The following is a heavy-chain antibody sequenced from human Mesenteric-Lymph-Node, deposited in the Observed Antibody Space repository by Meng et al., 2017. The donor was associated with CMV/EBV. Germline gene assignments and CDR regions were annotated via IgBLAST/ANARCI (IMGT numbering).Heavy chain of an antibody. V-gene: IGHV1-24*01. CDR2: FHPELGET. Sequence: VSGYALTELCMHWVRRAPGKGLDWMGGFHPELGETIYAEELQGRVTMTEDRSTDTAYMEVTSLRSDDTAVYYCATLDPGAIIPHFDYWGQGTLVTVSS. CDR3: ATLDPGAIIPHFDY. CDR1: GYALTELC. D-gene: IGHD1-26*01. J-gene: IGHJ4*02.